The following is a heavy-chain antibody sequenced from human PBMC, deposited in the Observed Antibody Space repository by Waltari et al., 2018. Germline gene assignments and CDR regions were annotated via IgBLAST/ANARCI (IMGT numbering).Heavy chain of an antibody. CDR2: IYSIGST. V-gene: IGHV4-59*01. J-gene: IGHJ5*02. Sequence: VQLVESGGGLVQPGRSLRLSCAASGFTFDDYAMPWARPATGKGLVWIGYIYSIGSTNYNPSLLSRATISVNTSMNLYSLRLSSVTAAETAVYYCARDWWLCGGFDPWGQGTLVTVSS. D-gene: IGHD6-19*01. CDR1: GFTFDDYA. CDR3: ARDWWLCGGFDP.